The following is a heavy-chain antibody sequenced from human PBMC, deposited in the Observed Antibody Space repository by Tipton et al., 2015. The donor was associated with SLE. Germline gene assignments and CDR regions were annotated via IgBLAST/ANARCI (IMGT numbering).Heavy chain of an antibody. J-gene: IGHJ4*02. D-gene: IGHD3-3*01. CDR3: ARDYDGFDY. V-gene: IGHV1-18*01. Sequence: KFQDRVTLTTDTSTSTAYMELRRLTSDDTAVYFCARDYDGFDYWGQGTLLTVSS.